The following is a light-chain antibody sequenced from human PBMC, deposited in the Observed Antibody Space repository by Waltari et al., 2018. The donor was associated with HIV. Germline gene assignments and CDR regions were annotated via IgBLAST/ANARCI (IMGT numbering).Light chain of an antibody. J-gene: IGKJ3*01. CDR2: DAS. Sequence: DIQMTQSPSSLSASVGDRVSITCQASQDISYYLNWYQQKPGKAPKLPIYDASRLQRGVPSRFSGGGSGTDFTFTISSLQPEDIATYYCQQYASMFTFGPGTKVNIK. CDR1: QDISYY. V-gene: IGKV1-33*01. CDR3: QQYASMFT.